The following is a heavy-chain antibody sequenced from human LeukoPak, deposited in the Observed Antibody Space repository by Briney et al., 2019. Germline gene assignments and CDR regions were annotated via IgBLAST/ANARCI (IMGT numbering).Heavy chain of an antibody. CDR3: ARARSGSYYNDY. Sequence: ASVKVSCKASGYTFTCYYMHQVRQAPGQGREWMGWINPKSGGKNYEQKFQGRGTLTRDTSMSTAYMELSRLRSDDTAVYYWARARSGSYYNDYWGQGTLVTVSS. V-gene: IGHV1-2*02. CDR2: INPKSGGK. J-gene: IGHJ4*02. CDR1: GYTFTCYY. D-gene: IGHD3-10*01.